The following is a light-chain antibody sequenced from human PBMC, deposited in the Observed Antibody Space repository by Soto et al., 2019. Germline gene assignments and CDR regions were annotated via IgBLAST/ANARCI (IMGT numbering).Light chain of an antibody. CDR1: QSVGSRF. Sequence: EIVLTQSPGTLSLSPGERATLSCRASQSVGSRFLAWYQQKPGQAPRLVIHGVSTRATGIPDRFIGSGSGTDFTLTISRLEPEDFAVYYCQQYFISRTFGQGTKVDIK. CDR3: QQYFISRT. V-gene: IGKV3-20*01. CDR2: GVS. J-gene: IGKJ1*01.